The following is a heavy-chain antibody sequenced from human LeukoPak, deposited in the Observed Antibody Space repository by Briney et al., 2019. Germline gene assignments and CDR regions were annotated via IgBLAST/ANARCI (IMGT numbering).Heavy chain of an antibody. CDR3: ATDGTSFEY. J-gene: IGHJ4*02. CDR2: IKGDGDVK. CDR1: GFNFRNSW. Sequence: PGGSLRLSCAASGFNFRNSWMTWVRQAPGQGLEWVANIKGDGDVKYYVDSVKGRFSISRDNARNLLYLQMYALRAEDTALYYRATDGTSFEYGGQGILVTVSS. D-gene: IGHD3/OR15-3a*01. V-gene: IGHV3-7*01.